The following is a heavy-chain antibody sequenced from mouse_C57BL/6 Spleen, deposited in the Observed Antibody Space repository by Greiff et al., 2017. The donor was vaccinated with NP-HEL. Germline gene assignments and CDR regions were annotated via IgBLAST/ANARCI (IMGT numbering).Heavy chain of an antibody. Sequence: VQLQQSGTVLARPGASVKMSCKTSGYTFTSYWMHWVKQRPGQGLEWIGAIYPGNSDTSYNQKFKGKAKLTAVTSASTAYMELSSLTNEDSAVYYCTRTYGNPYYYAMDYWGQGTSVTVSS. CDR2: IYPGNSDT. D-gene: IGHD2-1*01. V-gene: IGHV1-5*01. CDR1: GYTFTSYW. CDR3: TRTYGNPYYYAMDY. J-gene: IGHJ4*01.